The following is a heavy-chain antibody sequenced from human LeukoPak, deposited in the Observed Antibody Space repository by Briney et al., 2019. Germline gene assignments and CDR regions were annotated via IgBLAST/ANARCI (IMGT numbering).Heavy chain of an antibody. V-gene: IGHV3-30*04. D-gene: IGHD3-16*01. CDR1: GFTFTKYA. CDR3: ARDGVLPMYYFDY. Sequence: PGGSLRLSCAASGFTFTKYAMHWVRQAPGKGLEWVAIISSDEATKYYTDSVKGRFSISRDNSKNTLYLQLNSLTLEDTAVYYCARDGVLPMYYFDYWGLGTLVTVSS. CDR2: ISSDEATK. J-gene: IGHJ4*02.